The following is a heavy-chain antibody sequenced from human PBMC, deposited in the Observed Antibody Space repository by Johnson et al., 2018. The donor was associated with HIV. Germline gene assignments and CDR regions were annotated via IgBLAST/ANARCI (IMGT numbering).Heavy chain of an antibody. Sequence: EQLVESGGGLVQPGGSLRLSCAASGFTVSSNYMSWVRQAPGKGLEWVSRINSDGGSTAYADSVEGRFTISRDNSRNTLYLQMNSLRAEDTAVYYCARATDQRLDAFDIWG. CDR1: GFTVSSNY. V-gene: IGHV3-66*01. D-gene: IGHD6-25*01. CDR2: INSDGGST. CDR3: ARATDQRLDAFDI. J-gene: IGHJ3*02.